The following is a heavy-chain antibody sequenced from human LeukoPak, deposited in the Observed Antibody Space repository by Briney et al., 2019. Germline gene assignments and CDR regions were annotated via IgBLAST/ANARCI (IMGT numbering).Heavy chain of an antibody. J-gene: IGHJ5*02. Sequence: ASVKVSCKASGYTFTSYYMHWVRQAHGQGLEWMGIINPSGGSTSYAQKFQGRVTMTTDTSTSTAYMELRSLRSDDTAVYYCARGPMSNPWGQGTLVTVSS. CDR2: INPSGGST. CDR1: GYTFTSYY. V-gene: IGHV1-46*01. CDR3: ARGPMSNP.